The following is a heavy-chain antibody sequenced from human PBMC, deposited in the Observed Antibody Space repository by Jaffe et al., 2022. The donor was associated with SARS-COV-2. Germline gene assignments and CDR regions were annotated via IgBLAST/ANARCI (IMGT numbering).Heavy chain of an antibody. Sequence: QVQLQESGPGLVKPSETLSLTCTVSGGSISSYYWSWIRQPPGKGLEWIGYIYKSGSTNYNPSLKSRVTISIDTSKNQFSLKLSSVTTTDTAVYYCARDVGGGHCTGGRCFGSPYYFDYWGQGTLVTVSS. V-gene: IGHV4-59*01. CDR1: GGSISSYY. CDR2: IYKSGST. D-gene: IGHD2-15*01. CDR3: ARDVGGGHCTGGRCFGSPYYFDY. J-gene: IGHJ4*02.